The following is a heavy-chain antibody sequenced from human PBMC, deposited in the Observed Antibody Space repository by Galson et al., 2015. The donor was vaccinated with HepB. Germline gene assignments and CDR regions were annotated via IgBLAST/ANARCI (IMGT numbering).Heavy chain of an antibody. J-gene: IGHJ2*01. CDR2: IIPILGIA. CDR1: GGTFSSYA. V-gene: IGHV1-69*10. CDR3: ASPRATIWYFDL. D-gene: IGHD5-24*01. Sequence: SVKVSCKASGGTFSSYAISWVRQAPGQGLEWMGGIIPILGIANYAQKFQGRVTITADESTSTAYMELSSLRSEDTAVYYCASPRATIWYFDLWGRGTLVTVSS.